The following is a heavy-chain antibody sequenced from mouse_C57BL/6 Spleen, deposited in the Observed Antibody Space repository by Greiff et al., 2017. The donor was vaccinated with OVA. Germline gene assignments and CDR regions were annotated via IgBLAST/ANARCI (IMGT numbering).Heavy chain of an antibody. CDR2: IDPSDSET. Sequence: QVQLQQPGAELVRPGSSVKLSCKASGYTFTSYWMHWVKQRPIQGLEWIGNIDPSDSETHYNQKFKDKATLTVDKSSSTAYMQLSSLTSEDSAVDYCARDYYCSSPFAYWGQGTLVTVSA. CDR3: ARDYYCSSPFAY. D-gene: IGHD1-1*01. CDR1: GYTFTSYW. V-gene: IGHV1-52*01. J-gene: IGHJ3*01.